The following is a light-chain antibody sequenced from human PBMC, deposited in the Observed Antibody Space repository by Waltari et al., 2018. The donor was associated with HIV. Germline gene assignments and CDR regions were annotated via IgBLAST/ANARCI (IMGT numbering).Light chain of an antibody. V-gene: IGLV4-69*02. CDR2: LNSDGSH. CDR3: QTWGPGIEV. J-gene: IGLJ3*02. Sequence: LVVTQSPSASASLGASVTLTCTLSIGRHRYAIACHQQQPEKGPRYLMRLNSDGSHTKGAVIPDRFSGSSSGAGRYLTISSLQSEDEADYYCQTWGPGIEVCGGGTKLTVL. CDR1: IGRHRYA.